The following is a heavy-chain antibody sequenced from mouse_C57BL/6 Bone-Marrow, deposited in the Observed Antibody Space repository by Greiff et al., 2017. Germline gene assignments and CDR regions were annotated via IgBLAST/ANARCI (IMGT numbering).Heavy chain of an antibody. J-gene: IGHJ1*03. V-gene: IGHV1-61*01. CDR1: GYTFTSYW. D-gene: IGHD1-2*01. CDR3: ARSRVLLRQWYFDV. Sequence: QVQLQQPGAELVRPGSSVKLSCKASGYTFTSYWMDWVKQRPGQGLEWIGNIYPSDSATHYNQQFKDKATLTVDNSSSTAYMQLSSLTSEDSAVYYCARSRVLLRQWYFDVWGTGTTVTISS. CDR2: IYPSDSAT.